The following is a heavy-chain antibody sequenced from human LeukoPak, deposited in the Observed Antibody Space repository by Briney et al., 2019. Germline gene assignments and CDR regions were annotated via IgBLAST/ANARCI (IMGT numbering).Heavy chain of an antibody. D-gene: IGHD5-24*01. V-gene: IGHV1-69*13. CDR3: ARNPVEMATIPPRVYFDY. J-gene: IGHJ4*02. CDR2: IIPIFSTA. CDR1: GGTFSSYA. Sequence: EASVKVSCKASGGTFSSYAISWVRQAPGHGLEWMGGIIPIFSTANYAQKFQGRVTITADESTSTAYMELSSLRSEDTAVYYCARNPVEMATIPPRVYFDYWGQGTLVTVSS.